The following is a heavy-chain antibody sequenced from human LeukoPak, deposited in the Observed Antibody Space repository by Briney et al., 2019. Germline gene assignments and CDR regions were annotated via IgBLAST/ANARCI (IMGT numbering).Heavy chain of an antibody. D-gene: IGHD4/OR15-4a*01. Sequence: GGSLRLSCAASGFTFSSYSMNWVRQAPGKGLEWVSVTYSDGTTYYADSVKGRFTISRDNSKNTLDLQMNSLRAEDTATYYCAKEKRNLRGARDAFDTWGQGTMVTVSA. V-gene: IGHV3-53*01. J-gene: IGHJ3*02. CDR1: GFTFSSYS. CDR2: TYSDGTT. CDR3: AKEKRNLRGARDAFDT.